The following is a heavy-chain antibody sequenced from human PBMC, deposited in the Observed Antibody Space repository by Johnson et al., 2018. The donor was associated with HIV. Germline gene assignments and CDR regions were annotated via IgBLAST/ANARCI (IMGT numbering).Heavy chain of an antibody. V-gene: IGHV3-48*04. CDR1: GFTFSSYA. CDR2: IISSGSTI. Sequence: VQLVESGGGLVQPGGSLRLSCAASGFTFSSYAMSWVRQAPGKGLEWVSAIISSGSTIYYADSVKGRFTISRDNAKNSLYLQMNRLRAEDTAVYYCAREWVNAFDIWGQGTMVTVSS. D-gene: IGHD1-26*01. J-gene: IGHJ3*02. CDR3: AREWVNAFDI.